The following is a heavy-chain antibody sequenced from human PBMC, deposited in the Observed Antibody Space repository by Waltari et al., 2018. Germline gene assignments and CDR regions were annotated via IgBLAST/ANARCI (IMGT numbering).Heavy chain of an antibody. V-gene: IGHV3-23*01. CDR2: ISGSGDST. J-gene: IGHJ2*01. D-gene: IGHD6-6*01. Sequence: APGKGLEWVSAISGSGDSTYYADSVQGRFTISRDNSKNTWYLQMNSLRAEDTAVDYCAKRGRIAARFWYFDLWGRGTLVTVSS. CDR3: AKRGRIAARFWYFDL.